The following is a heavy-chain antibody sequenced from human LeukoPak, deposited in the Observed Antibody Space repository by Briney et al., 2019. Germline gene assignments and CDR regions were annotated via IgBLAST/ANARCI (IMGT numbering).Heavy chain of an antibody. CDR2: ISDDGRNK. Sequence: GGSLRLSCTASGFTFSDYAMHWVRQAPGKGLEWVAVISDDGRNKYYADSVKGRFTISRDNSKNTLSPQMNSLRDEDTAIYYCARGRVRSHRTAPEYWGQGTLVTVSS. D-gene: IGHD1-1*01. V-gene: IGHV3-30*03. J-gene: IGHJ4*02. CDR3: ARGRVRSHRTAPEY. CDR1: GFTFSDYA.